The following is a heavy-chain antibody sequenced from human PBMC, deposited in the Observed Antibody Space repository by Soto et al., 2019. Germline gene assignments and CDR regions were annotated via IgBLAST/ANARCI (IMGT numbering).Heavy chain of an antibody. V-gene: IGHV1-18*01. D-gene: IGHD2-2*01. J-gene: IGHJ5*02. Sequence: QVQLVQSGAEVKKPGASVKVSCKASGYTFTSYGISWVRQAPGQGLEWMGWISAYNGNTNYAQKLQGRVTMTTDTSTSTAYMELRSLRSDDTAVYYCARELCSSTSCKGFRWFDPWGQGTLVTVSS. CDR1: GYTFTSYG. CDR3: ARELCSSTSCKGFRWFDP. CDR2: ISAYNGNT.